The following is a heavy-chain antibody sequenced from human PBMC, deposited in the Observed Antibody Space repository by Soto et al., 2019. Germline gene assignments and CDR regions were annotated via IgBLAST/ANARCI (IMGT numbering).Heavy chain of an antibody. CDR3: TTGLRGSSESNY. CDR2: IKSKADGGAI. J-gene: IGHJ4*02. D-gene: IGHD5-18*01. Sequence: GGSLRLSCVASGFSFSNAYMTWVRQAPGKGLEWVGRIKSKADGGAIHYGAPVNGRCTMSRDDSKNTVYLQMNSLQSDDTGVYYCTTGLRGSSESNYWGQGS. V-gene: IGHV3-15*06. CDR1: GFSFSNAY.